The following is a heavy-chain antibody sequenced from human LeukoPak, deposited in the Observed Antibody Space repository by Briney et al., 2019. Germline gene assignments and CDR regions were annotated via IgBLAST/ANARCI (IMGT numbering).Heavy chain of an antibody. Sequence: SETLSLTCTVSGGSISSYYWSWIRRPPGRGLEWIGYIYSSGSTNYNPSLKSRVTISVDTSKTQFSLKLSSVTAADTAVYYCARQGGDAFDIWGQGTMVTVSS. CDR2: IYSSGST. J-gene: IGHJ3*02. CDR3: ARQGGDAFDI. CDR1: GGSISSYY. V-gene: IGHV4-59*08.